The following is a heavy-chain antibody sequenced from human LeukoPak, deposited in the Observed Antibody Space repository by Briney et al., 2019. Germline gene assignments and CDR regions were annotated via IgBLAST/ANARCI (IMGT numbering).Heavy chain of an antibody. CDR1: GGSFSGYY. D-gene: IGHD2-21*02. CDR2: INHSGST. CDR3: ASGYCGGACQLGGVDM. Sequence: SETLSLTCAVYGGSFSGYYWSWIRQPPGKGLEWIGEINHSGSTNYNPSLKSRVTISLDTPGNQFSLKLSSVTAADTAVYYCASGYCGGACQLGGVDMWGQGTMVTVSS. V-gene: IGHV4-34*01. J-gene: IGHJ3*02.